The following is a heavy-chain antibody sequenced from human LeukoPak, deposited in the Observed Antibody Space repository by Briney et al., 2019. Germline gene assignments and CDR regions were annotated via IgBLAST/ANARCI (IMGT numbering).Heavy chain of an antibody. J-gene: IGHJ3*02. CDR2: IKSKTDGGTT. Sequence: GGSLRLSCAASGFTFSNAWMSWVRQAPGKGLEWVGRIKSKTDGGTTDYAAPVKGRFTISRDDSKNTLYLQMNSLKTEDTAVYYCTTDRLVRDAFDIWAQGTMVTVSS. CDR3: TTDRLVRDAFDI. D-gene: IGHD6-19*01. CDR1: GFTFSNAW. V-gene: IGHV3-15*01.